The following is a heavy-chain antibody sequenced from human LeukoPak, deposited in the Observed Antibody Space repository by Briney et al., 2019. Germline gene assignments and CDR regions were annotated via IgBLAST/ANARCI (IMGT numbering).Heavy chain of an antibody. CDR3: AKATKGSSWYSIYYYMDV. CDR1: GFTFSSYG. CDR2: IWYDGSNK. J-gene: IGHJ6*03. V-gene: IGHV3-33*06. Sequence: GGSQRLSCAASGFTFSSYGMHWVRQAPGKGLEWVAVIWYDGSNKYYADSVKGRFTISRDNSKNTLYLQMNSLRAEDTAVYYCAKATKGSSWYSIYYYMDVWGKGTTVTVSS. D-gene: IGHD6-13*01.